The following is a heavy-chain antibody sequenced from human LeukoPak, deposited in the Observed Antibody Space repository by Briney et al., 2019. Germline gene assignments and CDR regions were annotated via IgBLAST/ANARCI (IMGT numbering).Heavy chain of an antibody. CDR1: GFTFSSYS. Sequence: GGSLRLSCAASGFTFSSYSMNWVRQAPGKGLEWVSYISSSGSTIYYADSVKGRFTISRDNAKNSLYLQMNSLRAEDTAVYYCARDPGTWGSDFDYWGQGTLVTVSS. J-gene: IGHJ4*02. D-gene: IGHD7-27*01. CDR3: ARDPGTWGSDFDY. V-gene: IGHV3-48*01. CDR2: ISSSGSTI.